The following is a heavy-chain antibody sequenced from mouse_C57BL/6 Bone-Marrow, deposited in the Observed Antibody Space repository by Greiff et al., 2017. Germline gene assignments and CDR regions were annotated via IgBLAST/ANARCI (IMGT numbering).Heavy chain of an antibody. CDR3: ARPTIVTRGNYFDY. J-gene: IGHJ2*01. V-gene: IGHV5-2*01. CDR1: EYEFPSHD. D-gene: IGHD2-5*01. CDR2: INSDGGST. Sequence: DVKLVESGGGLVQPGESLKLSCESNEYEFPSHDMSWVRKTPEKRLELVAAINSDGGSTYYPDTMERRFIISRDNTKKTLYLQMSSLRSEDTALYYCARPTIVTRGNYFDYWGQGTTLTVSS.